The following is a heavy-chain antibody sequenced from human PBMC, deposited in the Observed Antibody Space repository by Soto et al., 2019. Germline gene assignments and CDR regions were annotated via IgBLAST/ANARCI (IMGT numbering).Heavy chain of an antibody. Sequence: QVQLQESGPGLVKPSQTLSLTCTVSGGSISSGDYYWSWIRQPPGKGLAWIGYIYYSGSTYYNPSLKSRVTISVDTSKNQFSLKLSSVTAADTAVYYCARAFIPDFCSGYHGFDPWGQGTLVTVSS. J-gene: IGHJ5*02. CDR3: ARAFIPDFCSGYHGFDP. V-gene: IGHV4-30-4*01. CDR2: IYYSGST. CDR1: GGSISSGDYY. D-gene: IGHD3-3*01.